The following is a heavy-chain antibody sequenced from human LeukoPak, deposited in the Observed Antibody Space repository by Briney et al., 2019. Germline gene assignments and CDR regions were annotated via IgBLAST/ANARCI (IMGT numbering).Heavy chain of an antibody. V-gene: IGHV1-2*02. CDR3: AKEGTGIDY. D-gene: IGHD3/OR15-3a*01. J-gene: IGHJ4*02. CDR2: INPNSGST. CDR1: GYTSTGFH. Sequence: ASVKVSCKASGYTSTGFHIHWVRQAPGQGLEWMGLINPNSGSTNYAQNFQGRVTMTRDTSISTAYMELIRLTPDDTAVYYCAKEGTGIDYWGQGTLVTVSS.